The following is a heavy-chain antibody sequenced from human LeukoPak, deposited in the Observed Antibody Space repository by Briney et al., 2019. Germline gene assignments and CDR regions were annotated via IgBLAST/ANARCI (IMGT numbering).Heavy chain of an antibody. CDR1: GFTFSSHS. CDR3: APFSAVTHYYFDY. D-gene: IGHD6-13*01. CDR2: ISPDSGYI. J-gene: IGHJ4*02. Sequence: GGSLRLSCAASGFTFSSHSLMWVRQAPGEGLEWVSSISPDSGYIYYADSVKGRFTISRDNAENSLFLQMNSLGAEDTAVYYCAPFSAVTHYYFDYWGQGTLVTVSS. V-gene: IGHV3-21*01.